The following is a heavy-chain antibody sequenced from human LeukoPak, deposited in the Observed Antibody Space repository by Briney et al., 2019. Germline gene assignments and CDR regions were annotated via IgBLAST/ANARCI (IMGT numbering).Heavy chain of an antibody. CDR1: VVSISS. Sequence: SETLSLTCSVSVVSISSLTWIRQSPGKGLEWIGYIYDSGTTNYNPALKSRLTLSVDRSRKQFSLTLKFVTAADTAVYYCARQVSHVAVAGPRDDAFDIWGQGTMITVSS. V-gene: IGHV4-59*08. CDR3: ARQVSHVAVAGPRDDAFDI. J-gene: IGHJ3*02. CDR2: IYDSGTT. D-gene: IGHD6-19*01.